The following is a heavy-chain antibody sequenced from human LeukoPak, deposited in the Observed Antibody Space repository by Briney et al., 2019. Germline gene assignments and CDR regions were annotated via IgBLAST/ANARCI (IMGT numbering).Heavy chain of an antibody. V-gene: IGHV1-2*02. CDR3: AREVGRWAAAVPT. J-gene: IGHJ5*02. CDR1: GYTFTGYY. D-gene: IGHD6-13*01. CDR2: INPNSGDT. Sequence: GASVKVSCKASGYTFTGYYMHWVRQAPGQGLEWMGWINPNSGDTNYAQKFQGRVNMTRDTSISTAYMELSRLRCNDAAVYYCAREVGRWAAAVPTWGQGTLVTVSS.